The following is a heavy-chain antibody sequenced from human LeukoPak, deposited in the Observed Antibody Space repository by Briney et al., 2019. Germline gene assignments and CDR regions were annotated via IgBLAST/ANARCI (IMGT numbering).Heavy chain of an antibody. CDR1: GYTFTSYD. V-gene: IGHV1-8*01. D-gene: IGHD3-16*01. CDR3: ARGRGSGSGRRRFDY. CDR2: MNPNSGNT. J-gene: IGHJ4*02. Sequence: ASVKVSCKASGYTFTSYDINWVRQATGQGLEWMGWMNPNSGNTGYAQKFQGRVTMTRDTSISTAYMELSSLTSEDSAVYYCARGRGSGSGRRRFDYWGQGTLVTVSS.